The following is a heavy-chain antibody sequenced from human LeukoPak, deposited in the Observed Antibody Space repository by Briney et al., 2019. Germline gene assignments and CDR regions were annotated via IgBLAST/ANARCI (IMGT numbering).Heavy chain of an antibody. J-gene: IGHJ4*02. Sequence: ASVKVSCTASGYSFTDYFMHWVRQAPGQGLEWMGWINPNSGVTNYAQKFQGRVTMTRDTSISTAYMELSRLRSDDTAVYYCARVATYYYDSSGYYDYWGQGTLVTVSS. D-gene: IGHD3-22*01. CDR2: INPNSGVT. CDR1: GYSFTDYF. V-gene: IGHV1-2*02. CDR3: ARVATYYYDSSGYYDY.